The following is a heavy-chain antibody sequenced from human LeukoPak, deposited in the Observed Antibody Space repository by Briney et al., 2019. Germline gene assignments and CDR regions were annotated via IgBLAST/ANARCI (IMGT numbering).Heavy chain of an antibody. Sequence: GGSLRLSCAAPGFTFSRNSMNWVRQAPGKGLEWVSSIGGRSSSIYYADSVKGRFTISRDNAKNSLYLQMNSLRAEDTAVYYCARETDEAFDIWGQGTMVTVSS. J-gene: IGHJ3*02. CDR2: IGGRSSSI. CDR1: GFTFSRNS. CDR3: ARETDEAFDI. V-gene: IGHV3-21*01.